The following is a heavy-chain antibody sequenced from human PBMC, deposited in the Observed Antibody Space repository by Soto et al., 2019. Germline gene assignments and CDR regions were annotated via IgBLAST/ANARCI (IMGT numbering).Heavy chain of an antibody. Sequence: LSLTCTVSGGSTSSDNYWSWIRQPPGKGLEWIGHIYYSGNTDYNPSLKSRLAISIDTSKDQFSLKLSSVTAADTAVYFCAREGGESSDGLYYFDSWGQGSLVTVSS. CDR2: IYYSGNT. D-gene: IGHD3-16*01. V-gene: IGHV4-30-4*01. CDR1: GGSTSSDNY. CDR3: AREGGESSDGLYYFDS. J-gene: IGHJ4*02.